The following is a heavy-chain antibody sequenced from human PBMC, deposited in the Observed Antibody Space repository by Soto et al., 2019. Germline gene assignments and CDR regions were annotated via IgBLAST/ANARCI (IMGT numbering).Heavy chain of an antibody. CDR3: TRGPRPISTGTGAY. CDR2: IYNDGTYS. Sequence: GGSLRLSCAASGFIFKMYWMHWVRQSPGKGLVWISRIYNDGTYSDYADSVRGRFTISRDNVNVTLYLQMNNLRAEDWGPYYCTRGPRPISTGTGAYWGQGTQVTVS. D-gene: IGHD3-10*01. CDR1: GFIFKMYW. J-gene: IGHJ4*02. V-gene: IGHV3-74*01.